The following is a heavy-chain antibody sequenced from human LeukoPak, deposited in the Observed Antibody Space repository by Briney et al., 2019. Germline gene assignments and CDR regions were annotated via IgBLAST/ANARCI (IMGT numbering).Heavy chain of an antibody. CDR2: VSSYNGDT. Sequence: ASVKVSCKASGYTFNNYGISWVRQAPGRGLEWMGWVSSYNGDTNYAKKFQGRVTMSTDTSTSTAYMELRSLRFDDTAIYYCAKDWHILTGRNCFDPWGQGTLVTVSS. J-gene: IGHJ5*02. V-gene: IGHV1-18*01. D-gene: IGHD3-9*01. CDR3: AKDWHILTGRNCFDP. CDR1: GYTFNNYG.